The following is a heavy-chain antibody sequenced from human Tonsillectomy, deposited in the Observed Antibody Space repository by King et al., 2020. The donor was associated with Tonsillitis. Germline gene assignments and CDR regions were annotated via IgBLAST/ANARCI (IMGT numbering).Heavy chain of an antibody. CDR3: ARGGRGTFDI. J-gene: IGHJ3*02. CDR1: GGSGSCHSVA. D-gene: IGHD3-10*01. CDR2: TYYRARGYN. Sequence: VQLQQSGPGLVKPSQTLSLTRGISGGSGSCHSVAWNWIRQSPSRGFEWLGRTYYRARGYNDYSVSVKSRITVHPDTSKNQFSLQLNSVTPEDTAVYYCARGGRGTFDIWGQGTMVAVSS. V-gene: IGHV6-1*01.